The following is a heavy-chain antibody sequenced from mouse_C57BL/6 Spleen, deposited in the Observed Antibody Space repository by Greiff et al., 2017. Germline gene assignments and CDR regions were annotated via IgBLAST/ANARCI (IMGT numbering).Heavy chain of an antibody. Sequence: QVHVKQSGAELVRPGASVTLSCKASGYTFTDYEMHWVKQTPVHGLEWIGAIDPETGGTAYNQKFKGKAILTADKSSSTAYMELRSLTSEDSAVYYCTRGYDGYPAWFAYWGQGTLVTVSA. CDR2: IDPETGGT. V-gene: IGHV1-15*01. D-gene: IGHD2-3*01. CDR1: GYTFTDYE. CDR3: TRGYDGYPAWFAY. J-gene: IGHJ3*01.